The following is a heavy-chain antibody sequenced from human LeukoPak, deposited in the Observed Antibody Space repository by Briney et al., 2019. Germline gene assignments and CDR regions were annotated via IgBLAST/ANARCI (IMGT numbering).Heavy chain of an antibody. CDR3: ARDGDGYGMDV. V-gene: IGHV4-30-4*01. CDR1: GGSISSGDYY. CDR2: IYYSGST. J-gene: IGHJ6*02. D-gene: IGHD5-24*01. Sequence: SETLSLTCTVSGGSISSGDYYWSWIRQPPGKGLEWIGYIYYSGSTYYNPSLKSRVTISVDTSKNQFSPKLSSVTAADTAVYYCARDGDGYGMDVWGQGTTVTVSS.